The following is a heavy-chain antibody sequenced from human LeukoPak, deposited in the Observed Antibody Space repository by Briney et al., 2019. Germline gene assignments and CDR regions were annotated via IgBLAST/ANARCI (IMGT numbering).Heavy chain of an antibody. CDR1: GFTFSTYE. Sequence: GGSLRLSCAASGFTFSTYEMNWVRQAPGKGLEWASYISSSGSTIYYADSVKGRFTISRDNAKNSLYLQMNGLRAEDTAVYYCATVGRSARPGYWGQGSLVTVSS. J-gene: IGHJ4*02. V-gene: IGHV3-48*03. D-gene: IGHD6-6*01. CDR2: ISSSGSTI. CDR3: ATVGRSARPGY.